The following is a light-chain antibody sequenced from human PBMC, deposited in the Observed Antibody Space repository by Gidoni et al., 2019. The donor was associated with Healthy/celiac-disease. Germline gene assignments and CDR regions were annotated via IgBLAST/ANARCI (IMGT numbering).Light chain of an antibody. CDR2: ASS. Sequence: IQMTQSPSSLSASVGDRVTIPRRASNGISNYVAWYPQKPGNVPKLLIYASSTLPARVPSRFSGSGSGTDFTLTISRLQPEDVATYYCQKYNSAPRAFGQGTKVEIK. J-gene: IGKJ1*01. CDR3: QKYNSAPRA. CDR1: NGISNY. V-gene: IGKV1-27*01.